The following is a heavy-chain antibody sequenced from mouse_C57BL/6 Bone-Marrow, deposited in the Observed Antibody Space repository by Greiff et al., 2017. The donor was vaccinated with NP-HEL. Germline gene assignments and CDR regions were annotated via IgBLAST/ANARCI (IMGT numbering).Heavy chain of an antibody. V-gene: IGHV1-64*01. Sequence: QVQLQQPGAELVKPGASVKLSCKASGYTFTSYWMPWVKQRPGQGLEWIGMIHPNSGSTNYNEKFKSKATLTVDKSSSTAYMQLSSLTSEDSAVYYCARRRKGDYAMDYWGQGTSVTVSS. CDR3: ARRRKGDYAMDY. CDR2: IHPNSGST. CDR1: GYTFTSYW. J-gene: IGHJ4*01.